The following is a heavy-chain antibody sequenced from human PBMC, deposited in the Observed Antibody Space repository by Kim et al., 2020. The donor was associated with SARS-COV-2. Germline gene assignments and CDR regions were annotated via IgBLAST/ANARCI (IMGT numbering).Heavy chain of an antibody. Sequence: SETLSPTCAVYGGSFSGYYWSWIRQPPGKGLEWIGEINHSGSTNYNPSLKSRVTISVDTSKNQFSLKLSSLTAADTAVYYCAGGGFGEPSYYYYGMDVWGQGTTVTDSS. CDR3: AGGGFGEPSYYYYGMDV. J-gene: IGHJ6*02. CDR1: GGSFSGYY. V-gene: IGHV4-34*01. CDR2: INHSGST. D-gene: IGHD3-10*01.